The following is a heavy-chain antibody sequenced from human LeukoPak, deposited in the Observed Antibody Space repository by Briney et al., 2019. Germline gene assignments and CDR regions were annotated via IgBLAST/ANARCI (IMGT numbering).Heavy chain of an antibody. CDR2: IYYSGST. CDR1: GGSISSSSYY. Sequence: SETLSLTCTVSGGSISSSSYYWGWIRQPPGKGLEWIGYIYYSGSTYYNPSLKSRVTISVDTSKNQFSLKLSSVTAADTAVYYCARDYGAAGTGAIDYWGQGTLVTVSS. V-gene: IGHV4-31*03. J-gene: IGHJ4*02. D-gene: IGHD6-13*01. CDR3: ARDYGAAGTGAIDY.